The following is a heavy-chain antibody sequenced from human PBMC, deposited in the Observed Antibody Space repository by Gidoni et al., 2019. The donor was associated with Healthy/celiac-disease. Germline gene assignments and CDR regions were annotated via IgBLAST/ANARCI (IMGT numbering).Heavy chain of an antibody. V-gene: IGHV3-9*01. J-gene: IGHJ3*02. Sequence: EVQLVESGGGLVQPGRSLRLSCADSGFTFDDYAIHWVRQAPGKGLEWVSGISWKSGSIGYADSVKGRFTISRDNAKNSLYLQMNSLRAEDTALYYCAKDIKGRFLEWLSSSGTFDIWGQGTMVTVSS. CDR1: GFTFDDYA. D-gene: IGHD3-3*01. CDR3: AKDIKGRFLEWLSSSGTFDI. CDR2: ISWKSGSI.